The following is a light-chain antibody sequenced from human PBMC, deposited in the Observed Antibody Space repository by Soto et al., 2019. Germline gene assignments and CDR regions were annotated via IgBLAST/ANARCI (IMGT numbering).Light chain of an antibody. CDR1: QSIRYY. CDR2: GAS. J-gene: IGKJ1*01. V-gene: IGKV1-5*01. Sequence: DIPLTQSPPTLSASVGDRVTITCRASQSIRYYLAWYQQMPGKAPKLLIYGASSLQSGGPSRFSGSGSGTEFTLTIRSLQPDDFATYFCQHHNSYSQTFGQGTKVEIK. CDR3: QHHNSYSQT.